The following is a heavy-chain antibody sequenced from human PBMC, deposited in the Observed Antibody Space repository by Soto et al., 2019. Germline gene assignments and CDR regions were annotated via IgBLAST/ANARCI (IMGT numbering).Heavy chain of an antibody. CDR3: ARVLRGIKAVESYYFEY. CDR2: INPNSGGT. J-gene: IGHJ4*02. D-gene: IGHD6-19*01. V-gene: IGHV1-2*02. CDR1: GYTFTGYY. Sequence: QVQLVQSGAEVKKPGASVKVSCKASGYTFTGYYMHWVRQAPGQGLEWMGWINPNSGGTNYAQKFQGRVTMTRDTSISTAYMELSRLRSDDTAVYYCARVLRGIKAVESYYFEYWGQGTLVTVSS.